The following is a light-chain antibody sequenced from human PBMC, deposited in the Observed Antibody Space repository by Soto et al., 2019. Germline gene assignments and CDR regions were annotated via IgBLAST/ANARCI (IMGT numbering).Light chain of an antibody. CDR2: DAA. CDR3: QYDSS. Sequence: DIQMTQSPSSVSASVGERVTITCWASQSVSIWLAWYQQKPGQAPRLLIYDAASLESGVPSRFSGSGSGTNFTLTISSLQPDDFATYYCQYDSSFGQGTKVDIK. J-gene: IGKJ2*01. CDR1: QSVSIW. V-gene: IGKV1-5*01.